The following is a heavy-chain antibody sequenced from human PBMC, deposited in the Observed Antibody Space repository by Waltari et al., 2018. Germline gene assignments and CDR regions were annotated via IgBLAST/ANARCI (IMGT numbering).Heavy chain of an antibody. CDR2: IYYSGST. Sequence: QLQLQESGPGLVKRSESLSLTCTVSGGSISNSSYYWGWIRQPPGKGLEWIGSIYYSGSTYYNPSLKSRVTISVDTSKNQFSLKLSSVTAADTAVYYCARGLSWGKGTTVTISS. CDR1: GGSISNSSYY. V-gene: IGHV4-39*07. CDR3: ARGLS. J-gene: IGHJ6*04.